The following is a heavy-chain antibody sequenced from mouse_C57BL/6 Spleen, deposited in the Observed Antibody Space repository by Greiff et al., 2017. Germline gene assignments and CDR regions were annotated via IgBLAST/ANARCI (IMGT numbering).Heavy chain of an antibody. Sequence: QVQLQQPGAELVRPGSSVKLSCKASGYTFTSYWMHWVKQRPIQGLEWIGNIDPSDSETHYNQKFKDKATLTVDKSSSTAYMQLSSLTSDDSAVYYCAREGDYGNYVGYFDYWGQGTTLTVSS. CDR1: GYTFTSYW. CDR2: IDPSDSET. CDR3: AREGDYGNYVGYFDY. J-gene: IGHJ2*01. D-gene: IGHD2-1*01. V-gene: IGHV1-52*01.